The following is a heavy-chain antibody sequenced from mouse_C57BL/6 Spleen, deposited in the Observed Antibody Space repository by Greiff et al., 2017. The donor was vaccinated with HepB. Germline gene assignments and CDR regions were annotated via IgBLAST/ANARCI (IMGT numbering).Heavy chain of an antibody. CDR2: IDPNSGGT. CDR3: ARSWDGWYYFDY. J-gene: IGHJ2*01. Sequence: QVHVKQPGAELVKPGASVKLSCKASGYTFTSYWMHWVKQRPGRGLEWIGRIDPNSGGTKYNEKFKSKATLTVDKPSSTAYMQLSSLTSEDSAVYYCARSWDGWYYFDYWGQGTTLTVSS. V-gene: IGHV1-72*01. D-gene: IGHD4-1*01. CDR1: GYTFTSYW.